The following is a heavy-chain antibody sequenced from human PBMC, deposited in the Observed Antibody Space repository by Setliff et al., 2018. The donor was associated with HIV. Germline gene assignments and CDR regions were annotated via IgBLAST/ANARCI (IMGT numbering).Heavy chain of an antibody. CDR2: FYYGGST. CDR3: ARAGMGALRSLFDY. D-gene: IGHD1-26*01. Sequence: PSETLSLTCSVSGDSIGTYYWNWIRQTPGKRLEWIGFFYYGGSTDYNPALKNRVAISVDTSRNRVSLKLRSVTAADTAVYYCARAGMGALRSLFDYWGQGTLVTVSS. J-gene: IGHJ4*02. CDR1: GDSIGTYY. V-gene: IGHV4-59*12.